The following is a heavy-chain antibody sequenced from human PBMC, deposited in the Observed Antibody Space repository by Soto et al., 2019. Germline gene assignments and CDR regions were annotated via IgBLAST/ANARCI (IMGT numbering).Heavy chain of an antibody. V-gene: IGHV1-69*01. Sequence: QVQLVQSGAEVKKPGSSVKVSCKASGGTFSSYSINWVRQAPGQGLEWMGEIIPIFGTANYAQKFQGRVTSAAGESTGTGYLGVSSPGSGDTGVVYWGGSCGGHFGGIDYWGQGTLVTVSS. D-gene: IGHD3-16*01. CDR3: GGSCGGHFGGIDY. CDR2: IIPIFGTA. CDR1: GGTFSSYS. J-gene: IGHJ4*02.